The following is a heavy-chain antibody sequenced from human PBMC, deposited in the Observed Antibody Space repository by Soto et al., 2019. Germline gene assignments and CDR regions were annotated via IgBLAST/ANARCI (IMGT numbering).Heavy chain of an antibody. CDR2: IYYSGST. J-gene: IGHJ6*03. CDR1: GGSISSYY. CDR3: ARTTAYYYYMDV. D-gene: IGHD1-1*01. V-gene: IGHV4-59*08. Sequence: SETLSLTCTVSGGSISSYYWSWIRQPPGKGLEWIGYIYYSGSTNYNPSLKSRVTISVDTSKNQFSLKLSSVTAADTAVYYCARTTAYYYYMDVWGKGTTVTVSS.